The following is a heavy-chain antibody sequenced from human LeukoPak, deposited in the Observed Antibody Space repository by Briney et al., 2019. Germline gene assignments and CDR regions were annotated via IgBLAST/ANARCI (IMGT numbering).Heavy chain of an antibody. CDR1: GRSISSYY. Sequence: SATLSLTCTVSGRSISSYYWSWIRQPPGKGLEWVGYIYYSGSTNYNPSLKSRVTISVDTSKNQFSLKLSSVTAADTAVYYCARGAHYYDTSGYLMPLNYWGQGTLVTVSS. D-gene: IGHD3-22*01. V-gene: IGHV4-59*01. J-gene: IGHJ4*02. CDR3: ARGAHYYDTSGYLMPLNY. CDR2: IYYSGST.